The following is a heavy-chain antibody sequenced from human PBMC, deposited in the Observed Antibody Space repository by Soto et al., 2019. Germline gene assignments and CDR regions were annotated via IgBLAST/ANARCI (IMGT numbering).Heavy chain of an antibody. V-gene: IGHV3-23*01. CDR1: GFIFSDYA. CDR3: ARGVEYYDFWSGYYSYYYYGMDV. CDR2: MGGANGDT. D-gene: IGHD3-3*01. Sequence: EVQMLESGGGLVQPGGSLRLSCAASGFIFSDYAMSWVRQAPGKGLEWVAGMGGANGDTYYTESVRGRFAISRDNSKSTLFLQLSSLRAEDTAVYFCARGVEYYDFWSGYYSYYYYGMDVWGQGTTVTVSS. J-gene: IGHJ6*02.